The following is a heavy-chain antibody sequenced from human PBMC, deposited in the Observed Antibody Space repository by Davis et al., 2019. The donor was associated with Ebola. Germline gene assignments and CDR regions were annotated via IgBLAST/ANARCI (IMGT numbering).Heavy chain of an antibody. CDR3: ARAGYSNYGWFDP. CDR1: GYSISSGYY. CDR2: IYHSGST. V-gene: IGHV4-38-2*02. Sequence: PSETLSLTCTVSGYSISSGYYWGWIRQPPGKGLEWIGSIYHSGSTYYNPSLKSRVTISVDTSKNQFSLKLSSVTAADTAVYYCARAGYSNYGWFDPWGQGTLVTVSS. D-gene: IGHD4-11*01. J-gene: IGHJ5*02.